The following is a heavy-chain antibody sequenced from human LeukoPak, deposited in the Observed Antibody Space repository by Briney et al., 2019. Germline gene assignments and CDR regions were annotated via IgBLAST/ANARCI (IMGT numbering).Heavy chain of an antibody. J-gene: IGHJ4*02. Sequence: SETLSLTCAVSGGSISSGGYSWSWIRQPPGKGLEWIGYIYHRGSTYYNPSLKNRVTISVDRSKNQFSLKLSSVTAADTAVYFCARTQYYYDNSGYPRASNFFDSWGQGTLVTVSS. D-gene: IGHD3-22*01. CDR2: IYHRGST. CDR1: GGSISSGGYS. V-gene: IGHV4-30-2*01. CDR3: ARTQYYYDNSGYPRASNFFDS.